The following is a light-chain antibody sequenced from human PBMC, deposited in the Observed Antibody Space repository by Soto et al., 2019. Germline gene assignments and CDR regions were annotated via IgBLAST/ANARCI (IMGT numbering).Light chain of an antibody. Sequence: DIRMTQSPSSLSASVGDRVTITCLAIQTISSYLTWSQQKPGKAPKLLIYAASSLQSGVPSRFSGSGSGTDFTLTISSLQPEDFATYYCQQGYSPPQYTFGQGTKRDVK. V-gene: IGKV1-39*01. CDR3: QQGYSPPQYT. J-gene: IGKJ2*01. CDR2: AAS. CDR1: QTISSY.